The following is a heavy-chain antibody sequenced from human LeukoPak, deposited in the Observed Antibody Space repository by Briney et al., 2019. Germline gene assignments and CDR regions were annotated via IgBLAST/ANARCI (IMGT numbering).Heavy chain of an antibody. CDR1: GGTFSSYA. D-gene: IGHD6-6*01. CDR3: ARDLSIAARPPLDY. V-gene: IGHV1-69*04. J-gene: IGHJ4*02. CDR2: IIPMFGRA. Sequence: GSSVKVSCKASGGTFSSYAISWVRQAPGQGLEWMGRIIPMFGRAKYAQKFQGRVTITADKSTSTAYMELSSLRSEDTAVYYCARDLSIAARPPLDYWGQGTLVTVSS.